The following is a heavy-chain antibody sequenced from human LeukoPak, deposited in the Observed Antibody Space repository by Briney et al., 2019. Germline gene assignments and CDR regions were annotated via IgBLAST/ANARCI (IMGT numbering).Heavy chain of an antibody. CDR2: ILYDGSNT. D-gene: IGHD3-3*01. CDR3: ARGPTTYYDFWSGLFH. CDR1: GCTFSSYA. Sequence: SGGSLRLSCAASGCTFSSYAMHWVRQAPGKGLGWVAVILYDGSNTYYADSVKGRFTISSDNSKNTLYLQMNSLRAEDTAAYYCARGPTTYYDFWSGLFHCGAGTLGTVSS. J-gene: IGHJ4*02. V-gene: IGHV3-30*04.